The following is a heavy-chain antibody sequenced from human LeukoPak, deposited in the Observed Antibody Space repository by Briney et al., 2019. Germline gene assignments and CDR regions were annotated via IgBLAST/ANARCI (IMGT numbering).Heavy chain of an antibody. V-gene: IGHV3-23*01. CDR1: GFSFNTYT. CDR2: ISNSGGST. D-gene: IGHD1-1*01. Sequence: GGSLRLSCAASGFSFNTYTMYWVRQAPGKGLEWVSGISNSGGSTYYAASVKGRFTISRDNSKNTLYLQMNSLRAEDTALYYCAKGLERESRLDSWGQGTLVTVSS. J-gene: IGHJ4*02. CDR3: AKGLERESRLDS.